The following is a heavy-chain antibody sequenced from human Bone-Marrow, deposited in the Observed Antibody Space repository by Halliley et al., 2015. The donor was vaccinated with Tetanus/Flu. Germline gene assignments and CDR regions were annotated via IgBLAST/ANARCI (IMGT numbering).Heavy chain of an antibody. J-gene: IGHJ4*02. CDR2: IYYPGST. V-gene: IGHV4-59*09. CDR3: ARGAGSGYDSRGYFDD. Sequence: YIYYPGSTDYTPPFKSRAPISVDTSKNQFSLRLESVTAADTAVYYCARGAGSGYDSRGYFDDWGQGILVTVSS. D-gene: IGHD3-22*01.